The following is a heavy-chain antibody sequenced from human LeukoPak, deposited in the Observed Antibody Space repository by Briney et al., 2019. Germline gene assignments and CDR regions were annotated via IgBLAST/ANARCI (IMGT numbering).Heavy chain of an antibody. CDR3: ARISSIAVAGTGSFFDY. V-gene: IGHV3-53*01. J-gene: IGHJ4*02. CDR1: GFTVSSNY. CDR2: IYSGGST. D-gene: IGHD6-19*01. Sequence: GGSLRLTCAASGFTVSSNYMSWVRQAPGKGLEWVSVIYSGGSTYYADSVKGRFTISRDNSKNTLYLQMNSLRAEDTAVYYCARISSIAVAGTGSFFDYWGQGTLVTVSS.